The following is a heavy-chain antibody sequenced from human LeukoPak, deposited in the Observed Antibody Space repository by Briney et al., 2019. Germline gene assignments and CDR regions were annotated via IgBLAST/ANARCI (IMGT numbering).Heavy chain of an antibody. CDR2: INAGNGDR. J-gene: IGHJ3*02. CDR1: GYTFTGYY. Sequence: ASVKVSCKASGYTFTGYYMHWVRQAPGQGLEWMGWINAGNGDRKYSQKFQGRVTITRDTSASTVYMELSSLRSEDTAVYYCARVQTRDGYNTGAFDIWGQGTMVTVSS. CDR3: ARVQTRDGYNTGAFDI. D-gene: IGHD5-24*01. V-gene: IGHV1-3*01.